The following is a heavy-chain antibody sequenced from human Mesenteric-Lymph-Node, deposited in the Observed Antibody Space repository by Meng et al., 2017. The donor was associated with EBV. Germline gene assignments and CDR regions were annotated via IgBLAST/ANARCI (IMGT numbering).Heavy chain of an antibody. CDR3: ARILVGENSGYFLDY. V-gene: IGHV4-4*02. CDR2: MSHSGSS. J-gene: IGHJ4*02. Sequence: QGRVQGSGPGLVKPSGTLSLTCGVSGDSVTSSNWWRWVRQPPGKGLEWIGEMSHSGSSNYNPSLNNRVTMSVDKSKNRVFLQLSSVTAADTAMYYCARILVGENSGYFLDYWGQGIVVTVSS. CDR1: GDSVTSSNW. D-gene: IGHD3-22*01.